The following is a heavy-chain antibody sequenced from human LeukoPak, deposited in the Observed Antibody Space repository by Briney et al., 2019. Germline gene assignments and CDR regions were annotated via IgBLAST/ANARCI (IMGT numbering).Heavy chain of an antibody. J-gene: IGHJ3*02. CDR3: ARQGPPHDAFDI. V-gene: IGHV1-69*05. CDR2: IIPIFGTA. CDR1: GGTFSSYA. Sequence: GASVKVSCKASGGTFSSYAISWVRQAPGQGLEWMGRIIPIFGTANYAQKFQGRVTITTDESTSTAYMELSSLRSEDTAVYYCARQGPPHDAFDIWGQGTMVTVSS.